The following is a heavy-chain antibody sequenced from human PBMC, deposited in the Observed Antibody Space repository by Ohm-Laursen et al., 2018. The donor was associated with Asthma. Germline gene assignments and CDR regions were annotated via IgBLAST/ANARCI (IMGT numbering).Heavy chain of an antibody. CDR2: ISYDGSNK. Sequence: SLRLSCVPAGFTFSSYGMHRRRQAPGKGLDWVAVISYDGSNKYYADSVKGRFTISRDNSKNTLYLQMNSQRAEDTAVYYCAKHTTQYSSGWYVFDYWGQGTLVTVSS. CDR1: GFTFSSYG. CDR3: AKHTTQYSSGWYVFDY. D-gene: IGHD6-19*01. J-gene: IGHJ4*02. V-gene: IGHV3-30*18.